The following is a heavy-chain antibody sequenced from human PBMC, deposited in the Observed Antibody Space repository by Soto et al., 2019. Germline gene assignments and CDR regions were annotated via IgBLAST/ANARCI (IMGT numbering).Heavy chain of an antibody. CDR2: IDDDGSGT. V-gene: IGHV3-74*01. CDR1: GLIFTNYW. Sequence: EVQLVESGGGLVQPGGSLRLSCAASGLIFTNYWVHWVRQAPGKGLVWVSRIDDDGSGTRYADTVKGRFTISRDNAKNRVYLQMNGLRAEDTAVYYCTTVVEYWGQGTLVTVSS. D-gene: IGHD1-1*01. J-gene: IGHJ4*02. CDR3: TTVVEY.